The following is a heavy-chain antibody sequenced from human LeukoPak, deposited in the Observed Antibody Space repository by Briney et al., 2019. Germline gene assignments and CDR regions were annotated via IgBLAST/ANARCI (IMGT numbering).Heavy chain of an antibody. J-gene: IGHJ4*02. CDR1: GGSISSSSYY. CDR3: ARADLDY. Sequence: ASETLSLTCTVSGGSISSSSYYWSWIRQPPGKGLEWIGYIYYSGSTNYNPSLKSRVTISVDTSKNQFSLKLSSVTAADTAVYYCARADLDYWGQGTLVTVSS. V-gene: IGHV4-61*01. CDR2: IYYSGST.